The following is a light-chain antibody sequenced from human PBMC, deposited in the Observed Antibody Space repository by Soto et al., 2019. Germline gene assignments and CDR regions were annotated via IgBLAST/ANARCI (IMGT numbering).Light chain of an antibody. CDR3: SSYTSSSTGV. CDR2: EVS. Sequence: QSVLTQPASVSGSPGQSSTISCTGTSSDVGGYDSVSWYQQHPGKAPKLMIYEVSNRPSGVSHRFSGSKSGNTASLIISGLQAEDEADYYCSSYTSSSTGVFGGGTKLTVL. V-gene: IGLV2-14*01. J-gene: IGLJ3*02. CDR1: SSDVGGYDS.